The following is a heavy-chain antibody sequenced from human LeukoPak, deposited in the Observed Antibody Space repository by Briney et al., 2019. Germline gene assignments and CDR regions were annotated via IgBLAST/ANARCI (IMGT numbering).Heavy chain of an antibody. CDR1: GGSISSGSYY. J-gene: IGHJ3*02. Sequence: SQTLSLTCTVSGGSISSGSYYWSWIRQPAGKGLEWIGRIYTSGSTNYNPSLKSRVTISVDTSKNQFSLKLSSVTAADTAVYYCARARNYDYVWGSYRSAFDIWGQGTMVTVSS. CDR3: ARARNYDYVWGSYRSAFDI. D-gene: IGHD3-16*01. V-gene: IGHV4-61*02. CDR2: IYTSGST.